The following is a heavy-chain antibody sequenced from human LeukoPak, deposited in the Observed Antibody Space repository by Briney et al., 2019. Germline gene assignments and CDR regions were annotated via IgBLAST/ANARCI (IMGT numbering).Heavy chain of an antibody. J-gene: IGHJ4*02. CDR2: ISSSSSYI. D-gene: IGHD3-3*01. CDR1: GFTFSSYS. V-gene: IGHV3-21*01. Sequence: GRSLRLSCAASGFTFSSYSMNWVRQAPGKGLEWVSSISSSSSYIYYADSVKGRFTISRDNAKNSLYLQMNSLRAEDTAVYYCARVSYDFWSGLSSLPTDSFDYWGQGTLVTVSS. CDR3: ARVSYDFWSGLSSLPTDSFDY.